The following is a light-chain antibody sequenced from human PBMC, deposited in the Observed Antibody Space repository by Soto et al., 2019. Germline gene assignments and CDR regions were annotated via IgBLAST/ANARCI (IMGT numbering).Light chain of an antibody. CDR1: QGISNY. CDR3: QQLNSYPLT. CDR2: TAS. J-gene: IGKJ4*01. V-gene: IGKV1-9*01. Sequence: DLQLTQSPSFLSASVGDRVTITCRAGQGISNYLAWYQRKPGKAPKLLIYTASTLQSGVPSRFSGSGSGTEFTLTISSLQPEDFATYYCQQLNSYPLTFGGGTKVEIK.